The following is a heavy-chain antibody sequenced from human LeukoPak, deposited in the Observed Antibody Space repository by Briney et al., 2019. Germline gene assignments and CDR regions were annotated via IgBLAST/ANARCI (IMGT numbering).Heavy chain of an antibody. V-gene: IGHV4-4*07. CDR1: GGSFSSYY. Sequence: SETLSLTCTVSGGSFSSYYWTWIRQPAGKGLEWIGRIYNSGTTNYSPSLESRVTMSLDTSKNRFSLSLSSVTAADTAVYYCARDRPGATGHWRIDVWGRGTLVTVSS. J-gene: IGHJ2*01. CDR3: ARDRPGATGHWRIDV. D-gene: IGHD1-1*01. CDR2: IYNSGTT.